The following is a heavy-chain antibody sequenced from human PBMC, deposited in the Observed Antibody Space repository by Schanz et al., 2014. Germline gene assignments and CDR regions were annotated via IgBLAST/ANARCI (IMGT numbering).Heavy chain of an antibody. D-gene: IGHD3-16*01. CDR1: GSDIRGFH. CDR3: ARVGRNSYGFTSRFDA. V-gene: IGHV4-59*13. CDR2: IAYSGST. J-gene: IGHJ5*02. Sequence: QVQLQESGPGQVRPSETLSLTCTVSGSDIRGFHWSWIRQSPVKGLEWIGYIAYSGSTNYNPSLQGRVTISLDTSQSQFSLRLTSVSSADTAMYSCARVGRNSYGFTSRFDAWGQGTLVAVSS.